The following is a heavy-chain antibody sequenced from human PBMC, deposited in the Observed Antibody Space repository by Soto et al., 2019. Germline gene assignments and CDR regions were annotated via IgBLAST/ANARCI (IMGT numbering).Heavy chain of an antibody. CDR2: IIPIFGTA. D-gene: IGHD4-17*01. CDR3: ARNYRANRYGDYMND. CDR1: GGTFSSYA. V-gene: IGHV1-69*13. Sequence: SVKVSCKASGGTFSSYAISWVRQAPGQGLEWMGGIIPIFGTANYAQKFQGRVTITADESTSTAYMELSSLRSEDTAVYYCARNYRANRYGDYMNDWGQGTLVTVSS. J-gene: IGHJ4*02.